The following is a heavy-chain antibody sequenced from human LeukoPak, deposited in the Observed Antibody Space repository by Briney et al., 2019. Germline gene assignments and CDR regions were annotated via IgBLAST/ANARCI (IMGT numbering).Heavy chain of an antibody. D-gene: IGHD1-26*01. J-gene: IGHJ6*03. CDR3: ARGVGATISYYHYYIDV. CDR1: GYTFTSYD. CDR2: MNPNTGNT. V-gene: IGHV1-8*03. Sequence: ASVKVSCKASGYTFTSYDINWVRQASGQGLEWMGWMNPNTGNTGYAQKFQGRVTITRNTSISTVYMEPSSLRSEDTAVYYCARGVGATISYYHYYIDVWGKGTTVTVSS.